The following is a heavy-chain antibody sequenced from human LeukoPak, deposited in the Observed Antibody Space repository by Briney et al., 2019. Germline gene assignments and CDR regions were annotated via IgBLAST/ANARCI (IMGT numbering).Heavy chain of an antibody. Sequence: PGGSLRLSCAASGFTVSSNYMSWVRQAPGKGLEWVSVIYSGGSTYYADSVEGRFTISRHNSKNTLYLQMNSLRGEDTAVYYCARGRCGYNCGSEFYYWGQGTLVTVSS. CDR3: ARGRCGYNCGSEFYY. D-gene: IGHD5-24*01. V-gene: IGHV3-53*04. CDR1: GFTVSSNY. J-gene: IGHJ4*02. CDR2: IYSGGST.